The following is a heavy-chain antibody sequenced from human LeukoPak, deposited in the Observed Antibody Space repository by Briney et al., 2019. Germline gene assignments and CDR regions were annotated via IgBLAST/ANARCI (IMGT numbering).Heavy chain of an antibody. V-gene: IGHV3-53*01. CDR2: IYSGGNT. J-gene: IGHJ5*02. CDR1: GFTVSSNY. Sequence: PGGSLTLSCAASGFTVSSNYMSWVRQAPGKGLDWVSVIYSGGNTYYTDSVKGRFTISRDNSKDTLYLQMNSLRAEDTALYYCARGVYYGSGSYIGDPWGQGTLVTVSS. CDR3: ARGVYYGSGSYIGDP. D-gene: IGHD3-10*01.